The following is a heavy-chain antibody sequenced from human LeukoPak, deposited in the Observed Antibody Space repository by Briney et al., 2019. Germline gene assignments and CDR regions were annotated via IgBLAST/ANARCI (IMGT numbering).Heavy chain of an antibody. Sequence: GGSLRLSCAASGFSFSVFWMHWVRQVPGKGPVWVSRIKTDGSITDYADSVKGRFTISRDNAKNSLYLQMNSLRVEDTAVYYCAKVAKYYYGSETYYFFEHWGQGTPVTASS. CDR2: IKTDGSIT. CDR3: AKVAKYYYGSETYYFFEH. D-gene: IGHD3-10*01. CDR1: GFSFSVFW. V-gene: IGHV3-74*01. J-gene: IGHJ4*02.